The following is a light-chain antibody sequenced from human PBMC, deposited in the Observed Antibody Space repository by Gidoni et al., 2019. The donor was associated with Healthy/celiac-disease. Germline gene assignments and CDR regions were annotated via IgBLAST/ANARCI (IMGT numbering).Light chain of an antibody. V-gene: IGKV3-15*01. J-gene: IGKJ1*01. CDR1: QSVSSN. Sequence: ILMTQSPATLSVSPGDRATLPCRASQSVSSNLAWYQQKPGQAPRLLIYGASTRATGIPARFSGSGSGTEFTLTISSLQSEDFAVYYCQQYNNWPWTFGQGTKVEIK. CDR3: QQYNNWPWT. CDR2: GAS.